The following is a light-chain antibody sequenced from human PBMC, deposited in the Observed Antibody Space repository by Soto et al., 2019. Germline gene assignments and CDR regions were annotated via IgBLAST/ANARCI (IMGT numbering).Light chain of an antibody. V-gene: IGLV2-14*01. CDR2: EVS. Sequence: QSVLTQPASVSGSPGQSITISCTGTSSDVGGYNYVSWYQQHPGKAPKLMIYEVSNRPSGVSNRFSGSKSGNTASLTISGLQAEDAADYYCSSYTSSSTLGFGGGTKVTVL. CDR3: SSYTSSSTLG. CDR1: SSDVGGYNY. J-gene: IGLJ2*01.